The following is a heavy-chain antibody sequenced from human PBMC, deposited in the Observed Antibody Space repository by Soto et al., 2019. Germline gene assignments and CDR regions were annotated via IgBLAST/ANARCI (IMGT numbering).Heavy chain of an antibody. V-gene: IGHV4-39*01. CDR1: GGSISSSSYY. Sequence: SETLSLTCTVSGGSISSSSYYWGWIRQPPGKGLEWIGSIYYSGSTYYNPSLKSRVTISVDTSKNQFSLKLSSVTAADTAVYYCARHLGTSAWFGDDYYYYGMDVWGQGTTVTVSS. CDR2: IYYSGST. D-gene: IGHD3-10*01. CDR3: ARHLGTSAWFGDDYYYYGMDV. J-gene: IGHJ6*02.